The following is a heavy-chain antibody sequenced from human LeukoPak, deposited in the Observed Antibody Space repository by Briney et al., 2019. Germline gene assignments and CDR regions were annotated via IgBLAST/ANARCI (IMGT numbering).Heavy chain of an antibody. CDR2: INPNGGGT. D-gene: IGHD1-7*01. CDR1: AYTFTDYY. J-gene: IGHJ5*02. V-gene: IGHV1-2*02. Sequence: ASVKVSCKASAYTFTDYYMHWVRQAPGQGLEWMGWINPNGGGTYYAQKFQDRVTMTRDTSINTAYMELSRLRSDDTAMYYCAREVAPQITGTTNPFDPWGQGTLVTVSS. CDR3: AREVAPQITGTTNPFDP.